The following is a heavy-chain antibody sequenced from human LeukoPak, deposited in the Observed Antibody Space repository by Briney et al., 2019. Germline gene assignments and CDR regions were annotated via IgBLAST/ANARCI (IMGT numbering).Heavy chain of an antibody. CDR1: GGSINSHY. CDR2: IYNSGST. Sequence: SETLSLTCSISGGSINSHYWSWIRQPAGKGLEWIGRIYNSGSTNYNPSLKSRVTMSVDTSKNQFSLKLSSVTAADTAVYYCARSFCSSIYCYTGYYYYYMDVWGKGTTVTVSS. CDR3: ARSFCSSIYCYTGYYYYYMDV. D-gene: IGHD2-2*02. V-gene: IGHV4-4*07. J-gene: IGHJ6*03.